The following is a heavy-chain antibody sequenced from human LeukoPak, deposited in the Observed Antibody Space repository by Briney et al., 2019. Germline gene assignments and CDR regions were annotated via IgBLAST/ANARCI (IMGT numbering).Heavy chain of an antibody. Sequence: GGSLRLSCAASGFTFDDYAMHWVRQAPGKGLEWVSVIYSGGSTYYADSVKGRSTISRDNSKNTLYLQMNSLRAEDTAVYYCARGSRYYFDYWGQGTLVTVSS. J-gene: IGHJ4*02. V-gene: IGHV3-66*01. CDR1: GFTFDDYA. CDR3: ARGSRYYFDY. CDR2: IYSGGST.